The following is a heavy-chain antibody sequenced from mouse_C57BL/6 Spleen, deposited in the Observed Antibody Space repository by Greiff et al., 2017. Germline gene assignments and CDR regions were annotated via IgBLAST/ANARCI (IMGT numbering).Heavy chain of an antibody. Sequence: EVQRVESGEGLVKPGGSLKLSCAASGFTFSSYAMSWVRQTPEKRLEWVAYISSGGDYIYYADTVEGRFTISRDNASNTLYLHMSNLKSEDSAMYYCTSYYQGYFDVWGTGTTVTVSS. D-gene: IGHD1-1*01. CDR2: ISSGGDYI. J-gene: IGHJ1*03. CDR3: TSYYQGYFDV. V-gene: IGHV5-9-1*02. CDR1: GFTFSSYA.